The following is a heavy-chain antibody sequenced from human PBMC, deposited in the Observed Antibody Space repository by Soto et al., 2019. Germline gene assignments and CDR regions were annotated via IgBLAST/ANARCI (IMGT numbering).Heavy chain of an antibody. CDR3: ARGRYCLTGRYFPNSFDS. CDR1: GDSISTVDYF. CDR2: IYKSTTT. D-gene: IGHD2-15*01. V-gene: IGHV4-30-4*01. J-gene: IGHJ5*01. Sequence: ASETLSLTCSVSGDSISTVDYFWAWIRQPPGQALEYIGYIYKSTTTYYNPSFESRVAISLDTSKSQFSLNVTSVTAADTAVYFCARGRYCLTGRYFPNSFDSWGQGPLVTVSS.